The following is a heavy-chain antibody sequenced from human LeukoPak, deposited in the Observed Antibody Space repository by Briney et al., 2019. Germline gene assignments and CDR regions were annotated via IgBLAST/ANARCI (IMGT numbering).Heavy chain of an antibody. D-gene: IGHD4-17*01. J-gene: IGHJ3*02. CDR2: IHYTGRA. CDR1: GGSISSTSYY. V-gene: IGHV4-39*01. CDR3: ARHVDNGDYKKTFDI. Sequence: AETLSLTCSVFGGSISSTSYYWVWIGQPPGKGWEGVARIHYTGRAYFNPSLKSRVTISADTTKNHFYLTLSSLTAPDTAVYYCARHVDNGDYKKTFDIWGQGTMVTVSS.